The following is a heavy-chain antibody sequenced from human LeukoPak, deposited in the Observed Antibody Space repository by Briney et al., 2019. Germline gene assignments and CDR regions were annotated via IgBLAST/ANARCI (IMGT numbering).Heavy chain of an antibody. D-gene: IGHD3-22*01. CDR3: ARDRSITMIVVGQHYYYGMDV. V-gene: IGHV3-53*01. Sequence: PGGSLRLSCAASGFTVSSNYMSWVRKAPGKGLEWVSVIYSGGSTYYPDTVKGRFTISRDNSKNTLYLQMNSLRAEDTAVYYCARDRSITMIVVGQHYYYGMDVWGQGTTVTVSS. CDR2: IYSGGST. J-gene: IGHJ6*02. CDR1: GFTVSSNY.